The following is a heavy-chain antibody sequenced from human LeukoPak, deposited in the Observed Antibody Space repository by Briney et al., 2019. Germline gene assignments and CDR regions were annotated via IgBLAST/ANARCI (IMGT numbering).Heavy chain of an antibody. CDR3: ARGGSSWYGGHAEYFQH. CDR2: VNTNTGNP. Sequence: ASVKVSCKASGYTFTSYIMNWVRQAPGQGLEWMGWVNTNTGNPTYAQGFTGRFVFSLDTSVSTTYLQISSLKAEDTAVYYCARGGSSWYGGHAEYFQHWGQGTLVTVPS. CDR1: GYTFTSYI. V-gene: IGHV7-4-1*02. J-gene: IGHJ1*01. D-gene: IGHD6-13*01.